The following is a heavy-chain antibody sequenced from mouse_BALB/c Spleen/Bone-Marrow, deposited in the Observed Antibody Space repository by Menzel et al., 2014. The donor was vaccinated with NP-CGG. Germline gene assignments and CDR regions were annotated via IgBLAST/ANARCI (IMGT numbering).Heavy chain of an antibody. D-gene: IGHD1-2*01. CDR1: AYSITSGYG. CDR2: IHYSGTT. J-gene: IGHJ3*01. Sequence: DVQLQESGPVLVKPSRSLSLTCTVTAYSITSGYGWHWIRQFPGNKLEWMGYIHYSGTTHYNPSLKSRISITRDTSKNQFFLQLNYVTTEDTATYNCAREARTTARFAYWGQGTLVTVSA. CDR3: AREARTTARFAY. V-gene: IGHV3-1*02.